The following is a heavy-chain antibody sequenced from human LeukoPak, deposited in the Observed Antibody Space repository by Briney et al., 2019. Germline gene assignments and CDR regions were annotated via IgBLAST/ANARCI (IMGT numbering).Heavy chain of an antibody. CDR2: ISPVSSYT. J-gene: IGHJ6*02. CDR1: GFSFNSYT. CDR3: VRDVSRRIGMDV. V-gene: IGHV3-21*01. Sequence: GGSLRLSCLASGFSFNSYTMSWVREAPGKGLEWVSTISPVSSYTWYAESVKGRFTISRDNPKNSLYLQMDSLRAEDTAVYYCVRDVSRRIGMDVWGQGTTVTVSS. D-gene: IGHD2/OR15-2a*01.